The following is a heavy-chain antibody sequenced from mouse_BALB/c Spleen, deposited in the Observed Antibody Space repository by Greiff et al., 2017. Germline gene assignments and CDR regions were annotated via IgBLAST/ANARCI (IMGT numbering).Heavy chain of an antibody. CDR1: GFTFSSYA. CDR3: ARVLYYGSSPIAY. J-gene: IGHJ3*01. Sequence: EVKLVESGGGLVKPGGSLKLSCAASGFTFSSYAMSWVRQTPEKRLEWVASISSGGSTYYPDSVKGRFTISRDNARNILYLQMSSLRSEDTAMYYCARVLYYGSSPIAYWGQGTLVTVSA. CDR2: ISSGGST. V-gene: IGHV5-6-5*01. D-gene: IGHD1-1*01.